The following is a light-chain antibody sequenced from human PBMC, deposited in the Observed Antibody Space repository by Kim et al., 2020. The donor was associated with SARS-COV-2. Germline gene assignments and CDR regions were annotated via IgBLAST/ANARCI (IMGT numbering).Light chain of an antibody. V-gene: IGLV4-60*03. CDR1: SRHSSYI. J-gene: IGLJ3*02. CDR2: LEGSGSY. Sequence: QLALTQSSSASASLGSSVKLTCTLSSRHSSYIIAWHQQQPGKAPRYLMKLEGSGSYNKGSGVPDRFSVSSSGADRYLTISNLQSEDEADYYCETWDNNTWVFGGGTKVTVL. CDR3: ETWDNNTWV.